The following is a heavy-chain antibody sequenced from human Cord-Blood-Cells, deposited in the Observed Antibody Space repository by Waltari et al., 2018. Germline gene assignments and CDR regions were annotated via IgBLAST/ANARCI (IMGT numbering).Heavy chain of an antibody. V-gene: IGHV4-59*01. Sequence: QVQLQESGPGLVKPSETLSLTCTVSGGSISSYYWRWIRQPPGKGLEWIGYIYYSGSTNYNPSLKSRVTISVDTSKNQFSLKLSSVTAADTAVYYCASVTYYDILTGYYYFDYWGQETLVTVSS. D-gene: IGHD3-9*01. J-gene: IGHJ4*02. CDR3: ASVTYYDILTGYYYFDY. CDR2: IYYSGST. CDR1: GGSISSYY.